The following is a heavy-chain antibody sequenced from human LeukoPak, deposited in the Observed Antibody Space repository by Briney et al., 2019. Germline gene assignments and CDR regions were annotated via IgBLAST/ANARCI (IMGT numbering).Heavy chain of an antibody. D-gene: IGHD3-10*01. CDR3: ASQNYGSGSYYRGYYYYGMDV. Sequence: GESLKISCKGSGYSFTSYWIGWVRQLPRKGLEWMGIIYPGDSDTRYSPSFQGQVTISADKSISTAYLQWSSLKASDTAMYYCASQNYGSGSYYRGYYYYGMDVWGQGTTVTVSS. V-gene: IGHV5-51*01. CDR2: IYPGDSDT. J-gene: IGHJ6*02. CDR1: GYSFTSYW.